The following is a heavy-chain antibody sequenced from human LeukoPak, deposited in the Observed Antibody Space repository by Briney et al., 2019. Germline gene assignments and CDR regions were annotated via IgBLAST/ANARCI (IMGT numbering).Heavy chain of an antibody. Sequence: GGSLRLSCAASGFTFSSYSMNWVRQAPGKGLEWVSSISSSSSYIYYADSVKGRFTISRDNAKNSLYLQMNGLRAEDTAVYYCAKGDYGDLYFDYWGQGTLVTVSS. D-gene: IGHD4-17*01. CDR2: ISSSSSYI. CDR3: AKGDYGDLYFDY. V-gene: IGHV3-21*01. CDR1: GFTFSSYS. J-gene: IGHJ4*02.